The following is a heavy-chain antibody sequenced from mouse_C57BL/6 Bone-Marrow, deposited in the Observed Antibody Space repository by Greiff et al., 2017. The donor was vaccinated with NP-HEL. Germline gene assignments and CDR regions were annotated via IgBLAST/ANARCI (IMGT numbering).Heavy chain of an antibody. CDR3: ARSHYSNYVRFAY. Sequence: VQGVESGAELVKPGASVKISCKASGYAFSSYWMNWVKQRPGKGLEWIGQIYPGDGDTNYNGKFKGKATLTADKSSSTAYMQLSSLTSEDSAVYFCARSHYSNYVRFAYWGQGTLVTVSA. V-gene: IGHV1-80*01. J-gene: IGHJ3*01. D-gene: IGHD2-5*01. CDR1: GYAFSSYW. CDR2: IYPGDGDT.